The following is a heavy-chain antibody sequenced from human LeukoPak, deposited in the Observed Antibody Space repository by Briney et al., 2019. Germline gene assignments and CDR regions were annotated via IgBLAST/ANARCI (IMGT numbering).Heavy chain of an antibody. J-gene: IGHJ4*02. CDR3: ARVSVVVPAALRLDY. D-gene: IGHD2-2*02. V-gene: IGHV4-59*01. Sequence: SETLSLTCTVSGGSISSYYWSWIRQPPGKGLEWIGYIYYSGSTNYNPSLKSRVTISVDTSKNQFSLKLSSVTAADTAVYYCARVSVVVPAALRLDYWGQGTLVTVSS. CDR2: IYYSGST. CDR1: GGSISSYY.